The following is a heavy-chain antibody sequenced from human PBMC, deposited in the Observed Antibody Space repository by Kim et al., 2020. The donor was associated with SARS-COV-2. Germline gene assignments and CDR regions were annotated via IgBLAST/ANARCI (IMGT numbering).Heavy chain of an antibody. CDR3: ARLSIAVAGTDY. V-gene: IGHV4-34*01. D-gene: IGHD6-19*01. J-gene: IGHJ4*02. Sequence: NYNPSLKSRVTISVDTSKNQFSLKLSSVTAADTAVYYCARLSIAVAGTDYWGQGTLVTVSS.